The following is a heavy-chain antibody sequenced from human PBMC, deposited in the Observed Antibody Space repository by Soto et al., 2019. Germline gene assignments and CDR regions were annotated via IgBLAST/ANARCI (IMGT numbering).Heavy chain of an antibody. D-gene: IGHD6-25*01. CDR1: GFTFSNLA. V-gene: IGHV3-23*01. J-gene: IGHJ4*02. CDR3: AILNAASGSY. Sequence: EVQLLESGGGLVQPGGSLRLSCTASGFTFSNLAITWVRQAPGKGLEWVSTIDAGGGSTHYADSVKGRFTISRDNSKNTLYLQMNSLRAEGTAVYYCAILNAASGSYWGQGSLITVSS. CDR2: IDAGGGST.